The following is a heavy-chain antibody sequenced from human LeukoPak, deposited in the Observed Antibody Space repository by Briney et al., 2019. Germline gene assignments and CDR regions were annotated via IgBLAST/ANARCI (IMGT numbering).Heavy chain of an antibody. V-gene: IGHV3-48*04. CDR2: ISSSGSTK. CDR1: GFTCSSYW. J-gene: IGHJ4*02. CDR3: ARDGDLTPAVPFDY. D-gene: IGHD6-25*01. Sequence: GGSLRLSCAASGFTCSSYWMSWVRQAPGKGLEWVSYISSSGSTKYYADSVKGRFTISRDNAKNSLYLQMNSLRAEDTAIYYCARDGDLTPAVPFDYWGQGTLVTVSS.